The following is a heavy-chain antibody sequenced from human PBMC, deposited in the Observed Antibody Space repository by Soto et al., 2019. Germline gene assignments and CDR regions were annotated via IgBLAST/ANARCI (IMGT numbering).Heavy chain of an antibody. CDR1: VGSISSSSYY. Sequence: QLQLQESGPGLVKPSETLSLTCTVSVGSISSSSYYWGWIRQPPGKGLAWIGSIYYSGSTYYNPSLKSRVTISVDTSQNQFSLKLSSVTAADTAVYYCARRLYYDSSGFEGGGMDDWCQGTTVTVSS. J-gene: IGHJ6*02. V-gene: IGHV4-39*01. CDR2: IYYSGST. D-gene: IGHD3-22*01. CDR3: ARRLYYDSSGFEGGGMDD.